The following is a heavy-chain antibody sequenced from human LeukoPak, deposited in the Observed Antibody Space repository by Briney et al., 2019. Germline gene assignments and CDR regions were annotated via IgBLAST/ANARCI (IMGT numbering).Heavy chain of an antibody. Sequence: PSETLSLTCTVSGGSISSYYWSWIRQPPGKGLEWIGYIYYCGSTNYNPSLKSRVTISVDTSKNQFSLKLSSVTAADTAVYYCARGTGSAYFDYWGQGTLVTVSS. V-gene: IGHV4-59*01. CDR3: ARGTGSAYFDY. CDR1: GGSISSYY. D-gene: IGHD1-1*01. CDR2: IYYCGST. J-gene: IGHJ4*02.